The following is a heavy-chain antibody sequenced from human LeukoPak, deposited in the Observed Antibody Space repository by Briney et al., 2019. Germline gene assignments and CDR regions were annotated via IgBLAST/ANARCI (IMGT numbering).Heavy chain of an antibody. J-gene: IGHJ4*02. D-gene: IGHD2-21*01. CDR1: GFTFSNRW. V-gene: IGHV3-74*03. Sequence: GGSLRLSCAASGFTFSNRWIHWVRQAPGKGLVWVSRIDERGSNAVYADSVKGRFSISRDNAKNTVNLQMNSLRAEDTGVYYCIRDEALWRLDYWGQGTLVTVSS. CDR2: IDERGSNA. CDR3: IRDEALWRLDY.